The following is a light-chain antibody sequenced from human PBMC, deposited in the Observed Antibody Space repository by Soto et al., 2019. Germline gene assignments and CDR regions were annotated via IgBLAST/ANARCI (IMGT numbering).Light chain of an antibody. CDR1: QSVSRY. J-gene: IGKJ1*01. CDR3: QQRSNWPPWT. V-gene: IGKV3-11*01. CDR2: DAS. Sequence: IVLTHSPATLSFSVWERSTLSCRSSQSVSRYLAWYQQKPGQAPRLLIYDASNRATGIPARFSGSGSGTDFTLTISSLQPDDFAVYYCQQRSNWPPWTFGQGTKVDIK.